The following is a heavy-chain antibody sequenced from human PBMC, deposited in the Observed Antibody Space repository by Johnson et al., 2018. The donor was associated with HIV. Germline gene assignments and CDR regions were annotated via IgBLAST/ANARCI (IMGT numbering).Heavy chain of an antibody. CDR1: GFTFNTYA. Sequence: QVQLVESGGGVVQPGRSLRLSCAASGFTFNTYAMNWVRQAPGKGLEWVALISYDGPNKYYADSVKGRFTISRDNSKNTLYMQMNSLRAEDTAVYYCAKSGLVVLVGDAPDVFDVWGQGTMVTVSS. V-gene: IGHV3-30-3*02. CDR3: AKSGLVVLVGDAPDVFDV. CDR2: ISYDGPNK. D-gene: IGHD2-8*02. J-gene: IGHJ3*01.